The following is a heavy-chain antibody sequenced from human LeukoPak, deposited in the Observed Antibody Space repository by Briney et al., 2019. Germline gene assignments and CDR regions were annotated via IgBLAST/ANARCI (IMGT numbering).Heavy chain of an antibody. D-gene: IGHD3-22*01. CDR2: IWYGGSNK. CDR1: GFTFSSYG. V-gene: IGHV3-33*01. CDR3: ARAGDYDTSGYYFDY. Sequence: GGSLRLSCAASGFTFSSYGMHWVRQAPGKGLEWVTVIWYGGSNKYYADSVKGRFTISRDNSKNTLYLQMNSLRAEDTAVYYCARAGDYDTSGYYFDYWGQGTLVTVSS. J-gene: IGHJ4*02.